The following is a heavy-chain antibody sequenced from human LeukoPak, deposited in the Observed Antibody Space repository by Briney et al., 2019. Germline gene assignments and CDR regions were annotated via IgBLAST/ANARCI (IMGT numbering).Heavy chain of an antibody. V-gene: IGHV1-2*02. J-gene: IGHJ4*02. Sequence: ASVKVSCKASGYTFTGHYMHWVRQAPGQGLEWMGWINPKGGGTKYAQKFQGRVTMTRDTSISTAYMELSRLSSDDTAVYYCAREIDYGVGVVDYWGERTLVTVSS. CDR2: INPKGGGT. CDR3: AREIDYGVGVVDY. CDR1: GYTFTGHY. D-gene: IGHD4-17*01.